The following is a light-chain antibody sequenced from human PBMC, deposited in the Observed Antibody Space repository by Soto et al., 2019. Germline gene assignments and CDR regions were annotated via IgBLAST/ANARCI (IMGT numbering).Light chain of an antibody. Sequence: EVVLTQSPATLSLTPGERATLSCRASQSVSSNLVWYQQKPGQAPRLLIYDTFNRATGIPARFSGSGSGTDFTITISSLEPEDSAVYYCQQRSNWPLTFGRGTKVEIK. CDR2: DTF. J-gene: IGKJ4*01. V-gene: IGKV3-11*01. CDR3: QQRSNWPLT. CDR1: QSVSSN.